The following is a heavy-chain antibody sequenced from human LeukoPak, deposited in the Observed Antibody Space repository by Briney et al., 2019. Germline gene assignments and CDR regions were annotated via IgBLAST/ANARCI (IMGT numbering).Heavy chain of an antibody. CDR1: GFTFSSYW. CDR2: IKQDGSEK. V-gene: IGHV3-7*01. CDR3: ARDAITMIVEDGGEFQH. D-gene: IGHD3-22*01. Sequence: PGGSLRLSCAASGFTFSSYWMSWVRQAPGKGLEWVANIKQDGSEKYYVDSVKGRFTISRDNAKNSLYLQMNGLRAEDTAVYYCARDAITMIVEDGGEFQHWGQGTLVTVSS. J-gene: IGHJ1*01.